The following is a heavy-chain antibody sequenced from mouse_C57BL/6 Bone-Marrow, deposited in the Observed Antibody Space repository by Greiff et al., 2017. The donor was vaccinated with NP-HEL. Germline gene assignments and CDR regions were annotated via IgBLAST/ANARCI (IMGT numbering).Heavy chain of an antibody. J-gene: IGHJ4*01. Sequence: EVMLVESGGGLVQPGGSLKLSCAASGFTFSDYGMAWVRQAPRKGPEWVAFISNLAYSIYYADTVTGRFTISRENAKNTLHLEMSSLRSEDTAMYYCARLTTVVADAMDYWGQGTSVTVSS. CDR1: GFTFSDYG. CDR3: ARLTTVVADAMDY. V-gene: IGHV5-15*01. CDR2: ISNLAYSI. D-gene: IGHD1-1*01.